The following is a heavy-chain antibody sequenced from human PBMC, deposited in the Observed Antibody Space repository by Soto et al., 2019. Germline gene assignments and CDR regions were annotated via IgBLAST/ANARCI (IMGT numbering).Heavy chain of an antibody. D-gene: IGHD5-12*01. J-gene: IGHJ1*01. V-gene: IGHV3-15*07. CDR2: IKSNTDGGTI. CDR3: TTGAPYIGGFFRGRYFQH. CDR1: GFTFSDAW. Sequence: GGSLRLSCAASGFTFSDAWMNWVRQAPGKGLEWVGRIKSNTDGGTIDYAAPVKGTFTISRDDSNSTLYLQMNSLKTDDTAVYYCTTGAPYIGGFFRGRYFQHWGQGTLVTVS.